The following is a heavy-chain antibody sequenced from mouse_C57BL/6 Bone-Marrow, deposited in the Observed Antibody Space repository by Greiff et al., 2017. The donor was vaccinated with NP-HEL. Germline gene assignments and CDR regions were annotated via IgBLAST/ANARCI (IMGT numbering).Heavy chain of an antibody. Sequence: EVKLMESGEGLVKPGGSLKLSYAASGFTFSSYAMSWVRQTPEKRLEWVAYISSGGDYIYYADTVKGRFTISRDNARNTLYLQMSSLKSEDTAMYYCTTYYYGSSYAYAMDYWGQGTSVTVSS. V-gene: IGHV5-9-1*02. J-gene: IGHJ4*01. CDR1: GFTFSSYA. D-gene: IGHD1-1*01. CDR3: TTYYYGSSYAYAMDY. CDR2: ISSGGDYI.